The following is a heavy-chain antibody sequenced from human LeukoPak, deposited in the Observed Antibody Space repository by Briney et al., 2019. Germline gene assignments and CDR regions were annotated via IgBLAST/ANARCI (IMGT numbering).Heavy chain of an antibody. CDR1: GFTFSDHY. J-gene: IGHJ4*02. CDR3: ARGLYDSSAYYFDC. Sequence: PGGSLRLSCAASGFTFSDHYMDWVRQAPGKGLEGVGRSRNKANTYTTEYAASVKGRFIISRDDSKNSLYLQMNSLKTEDTAMYYCARGLYDSSAYYFDCWGQGTLVTVSS. V-gene: IGHV3-72*01. D-gene: IGHD3-22*01. CDR2: SRNKANTYTT.